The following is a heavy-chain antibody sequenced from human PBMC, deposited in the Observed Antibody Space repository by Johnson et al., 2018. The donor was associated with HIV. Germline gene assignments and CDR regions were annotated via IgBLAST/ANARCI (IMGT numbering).Heavy chain of an antibody. CDR2: ISSDESYK. V-gene: IGHV3-30*04. D-gene: IGHD3-9*01. CDR1: GFTFSSYA. J-gene: IGHJ3*01. Sequence: QVQLVESGGGVVQPGRSLRLSCAASGFTFSSYAMNWVRQAPGKGLEWVAVISSDESYKHYGDSVKGRFTISRDNSKNTLYLQMNSLRAEDTAVYYCAKDQYYDILIGYVMTWGQGTMVTVSS. CDR3: AKDQYYDILIGYVMT.